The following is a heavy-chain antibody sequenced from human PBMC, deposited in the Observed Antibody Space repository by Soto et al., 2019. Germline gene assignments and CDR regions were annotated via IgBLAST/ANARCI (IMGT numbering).Heavy chain of an antibody. V-gene: IGHV1-8*01. CDR3: ARGLGELWFGMLFLFEGLAY. J-gene: IGHJ4*02. D-gene: IGHD3-10*01. Sequence: ASVTVSCKASGYTFTSYDINWVRQDTRQGLEWMGWMNPNSGNTGYAQKFQGRVTMTRNTSISTAYMELSSLRSEDTAVYYCARGLGELWFGMLFLFEGLAYWGKGTWVTVSP. CDR1: GYTFTSYD. CDR2: MNPNSGNT.